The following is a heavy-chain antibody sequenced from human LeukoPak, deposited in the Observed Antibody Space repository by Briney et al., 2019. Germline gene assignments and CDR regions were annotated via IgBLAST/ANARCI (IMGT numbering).Heavy chain of an antibody. D-gene: IGHD2-2*01. CDR1: GYSISSGYY. CDR3: ARRKIGYCSSTSCHYFDY. J-gene: IGHJ4*02. Sequence: SETLSLTCAVSGYSISSGYYWGWIRQPPGKGLEWIATIYHSGSTYYNPSLKSRVTMSVDTSKNQFSLKLSSVTAADTAVYYCARRKIGYCSSTSCHYFDYWGQGTLVTVSS. V-gene: IGHV4-38-2*01. CDR2: IYHSGST.